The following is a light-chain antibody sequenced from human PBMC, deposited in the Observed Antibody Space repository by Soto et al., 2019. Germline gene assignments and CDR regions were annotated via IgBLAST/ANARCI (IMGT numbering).Light chain of an antibody. CDR1: SSDIGGYNY. CDR2: EVT. V-gene: IGLV2-14*01. Sequence: QRSLPQPASVSGSPGQSITISCTGTSSDIGGYNYVSWYQQHPGKAPKLMIYEVTNRPSGVSSRFSGSMSGNTASLTISGLQAEDDAAYYCGSHKGTSYVFGTG. J-gene: IGLJ1*01. CDR3: GSHKGTSYV.